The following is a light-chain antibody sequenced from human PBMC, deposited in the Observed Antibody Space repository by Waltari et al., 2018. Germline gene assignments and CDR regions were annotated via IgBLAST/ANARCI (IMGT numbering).Light chain of an antibody. V-gene: IGKV3-20*01. CDR2: GAS. CDR1: QSVSRT. J-gene: IGKJ1*01. CDR3: QHYVRLPVT. Sequence: EIVLTQSPGTLSLSPGERATLSCRASQSVSRTLAWYQQKPGQAPRLLIYGASTRATGIPERFSGGGSGTDFSLTISRLEPEDFAVYYCQHYVRLPVTFGQGTKVGIK.